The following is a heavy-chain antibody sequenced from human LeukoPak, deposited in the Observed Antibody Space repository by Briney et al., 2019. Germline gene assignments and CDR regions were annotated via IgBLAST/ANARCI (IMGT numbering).Heavy chain of an antibody. CDR1: GYTFTDYF. Sequence: ASVKVSCKASGYTFTDYFTHWVRQAPGQGLEWMGWINPNSGGTNYAQRFQGRVTMTRDTSISTVYMELSRLTSDDTAVYYCARGDGSGRYCIEYWGQGTLVAVAS. D-gene: IGHD3-10*01. CDR3: ARGDGSGRYCIEY. V-gene: IGHV1-2*02. CDR2: INPNSGGT. J-gene: IGHJ4*02.